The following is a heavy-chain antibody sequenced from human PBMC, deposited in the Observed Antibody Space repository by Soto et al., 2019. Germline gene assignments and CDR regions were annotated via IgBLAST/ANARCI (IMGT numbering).Heavy chain of an antibody. CDR3: ARSIQGWLQFFFFDY. J-gene: IGHJ4*02. D-gene: IGHD5-12*01. V-gene: IGHV4-4*02. CDR2: IYHSGST. Sequence: PSETLSLTCAVSGGSISSSNWWSWVRQPPGKGLEWIGEIYHSGSTNYNPSLKSRVTISVDTSKNQFSLKLSSVTAADTAVYYCARSIQGWLQFFFFDYWGQGTLVTVSS. CDR1: GGSISSSNW.